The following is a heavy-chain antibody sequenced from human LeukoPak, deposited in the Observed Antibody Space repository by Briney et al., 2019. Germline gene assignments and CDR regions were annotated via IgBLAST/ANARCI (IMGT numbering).Heavy chain of an antibody. J-gene: IGHJ5*02. CDR3: ARVPTYKEPGGNWFDP. V-gene: IGHV1-2*02. CDR2: INPNSGDT. CDR1: GYTFTGYY. D-gene: IGHD1-14*01. Sequence: GASVKVSCKASGYTFTGYYMHWLRLAPGQGLEWMGWINPNSGDTNYAQKFQGRVTMTRDPSISTAYMELSWLRSDDTAVYYCARVPTYKEPGGNWFDPWGQGTLVTVSS.